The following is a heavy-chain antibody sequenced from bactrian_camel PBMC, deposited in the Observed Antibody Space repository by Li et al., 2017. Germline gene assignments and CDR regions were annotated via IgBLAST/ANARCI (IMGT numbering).Heavy chain of an antibody. D-gene: IGHD3*01. CDR2: IYTGSGGT. V-gene: IGHV3S1*01. J-gene: IGHJ4*01. CDR1: GYSHKSNC. Sequence: HVQLVESGGGSVQAGGSLRLSCKEVGYSHKSNCMAWFRQAPGKDREGVAAIYTGSGGTFYIDSVKGRFTITHDDAENTVYLQMTNLNVEDTATYFCVAMGGTCRGRHWGPGTQVTVS. CDR3: VAMGGTCRGRH.